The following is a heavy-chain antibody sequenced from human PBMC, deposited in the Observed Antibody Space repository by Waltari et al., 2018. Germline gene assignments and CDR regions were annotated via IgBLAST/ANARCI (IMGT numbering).Heavy chain of an antibody. V-gene: IGHV4-59*01. CDR2: IYYSGGT. CDR3: ARAQYYDFWSGETRFDP. Sequence: QVQLQESGPGLVKPSETLSLTCTVSGGSISSYYWSWIRQTPGKGLEWIGYIYYSGGTNYNPSLKSRVTISVDTSKNQLSLKLSSVTAADTAVYYCARAQYYDFWSGETRFDPWGQGTLVTVSS. D-gene: IGHD3-3*01. CDR1: GGSISSYY. J-gene: IGHJ5*02.